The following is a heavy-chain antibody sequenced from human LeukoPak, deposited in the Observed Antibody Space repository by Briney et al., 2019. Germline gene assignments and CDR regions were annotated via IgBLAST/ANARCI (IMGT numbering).Heavy chain of an antibody. CDR2: IYPSDSDT. J-gene: IGHJ4*02. Sequence: GESLKISGKCSGYSFATYWIGWVRQMPGKGLEWMGIIYPSDSDTRYSPAFQGQVTISADKSISTAYLQWSSLKASDTAMYYRARHPFGGNSEGVDYWRQGTMVTVSS. CDR3: ARHPFGGNSEGVDY. V-gene: IGHV5-51*01. D-gene: IGHD4-23*01. CDR1: GYSFATYW.